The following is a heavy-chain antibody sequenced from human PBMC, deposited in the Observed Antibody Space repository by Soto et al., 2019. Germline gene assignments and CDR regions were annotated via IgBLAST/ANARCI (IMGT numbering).Heavy chain of an antibody. Sequence: EVQLVESGGGLVQPGGSLRLSCAASGFTFSSYSMNWVRQAPGKGLEWVSYISSSSSTIYYADSVKGRFTISRDKAKNSLYLQMNSLRDEDTAVYYCASWGEVVDLDAFDIWCQGTMVTVSS. J-gene: IGHJ3*02. CDR3: ASWGEVVDLDAFDI. D-gene: IGHD3-22*01. CDR2: ISSSSSTI. CDR1: GFTFSSYS. V-gene: IGHV3-48*02.